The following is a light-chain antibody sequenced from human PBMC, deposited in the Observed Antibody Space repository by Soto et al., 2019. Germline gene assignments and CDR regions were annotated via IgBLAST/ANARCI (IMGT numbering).Light chain of an antibody. J-gene: IGLJ1*01. Sequence: QSALTQPPSASGSPGQSVTISCTGTSSDVGGYNYVSWYQHHPGKAPKLIIYEVDERPSGVPDRFSGSKSGNTASLTVSGLQPEDEADYYCSSYVCRNNFPYVFGTGTKLTVL. CDR3: SSYVCRNNFPYV. CDR1: SSDVGGYNY. V-gene: IGLV2-8*01. CDR2: EVD.